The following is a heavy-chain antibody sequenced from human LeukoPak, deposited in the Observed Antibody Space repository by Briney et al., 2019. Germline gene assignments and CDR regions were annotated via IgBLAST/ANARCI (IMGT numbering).Heavy chain of an antibody. CDR2: IVGSGGDT. Sequence: GGSLRLSCAASGFTFTSYAMSWVRQAPGKGLEWVSAIVGSGGDTYYADSVKGRFTISRDNSKNTLYLQMNSLRAEDTAVYYCAKSLIGSGYGWAPFDYWGQGTLVTVSS. V-gene: IGHV3-23*01. J-gene: IGHJ4*02. D-gene: IGHD5-12*01. CDR1: GFTFTSYA. CDR3: AKSLIGSGYGWAPFDY.